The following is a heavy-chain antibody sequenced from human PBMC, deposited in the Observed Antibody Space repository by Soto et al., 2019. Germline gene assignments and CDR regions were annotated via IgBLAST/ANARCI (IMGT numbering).Heavy chain of an antibody. J-gene: IGHJ5*02. D-gene: IGHD3-3*01. CDR3: ARVTGYDFWSGYYKTFDP. CDR1: GYTFTSYD. CDR2: MNPNSGNT. V-gene: IGHV1-8*01. Sequence: GASVKVSCKASGYTFTSYDINCVRQATGQGLEWMGWMNPNSGNTGYAQKFQGRVTMTGNTSISTAYMELSSLRSEDTAVYYCARVTGYDFWSGYYKTFDPWGQGTLVTVSS.